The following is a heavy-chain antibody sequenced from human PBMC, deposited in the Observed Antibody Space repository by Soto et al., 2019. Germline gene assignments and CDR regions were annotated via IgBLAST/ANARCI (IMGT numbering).Heavy chain of an antibody. CDR1: GVSISSSSTY. Sequence: PSETLSLTSNVSGVSISSSSTYWGWIRQPPEKGLEWIASIYYSGSTYYNPSLRSRVTLSVDTSKNQFSLRLSSVTAADTAVYYCANSLGRSGNDPVKFDPWGQGNLVT. J-gene: IGHJ5*02. CDR3: ANSLGRSGNDPVKFDP. D-gene: IGHD3-16*01. CDR2: IYYSGST. V-gene: IGHV4-39*01.